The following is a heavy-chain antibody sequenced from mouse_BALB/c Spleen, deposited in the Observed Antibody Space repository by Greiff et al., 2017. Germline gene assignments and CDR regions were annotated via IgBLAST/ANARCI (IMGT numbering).Heavy chain of an antibody. CDR1: GFTFSSFG. D-gene: IGHD2-3*01. J-gene: IGHJ2*01. V-gene: IGHV5-17*02. CDR3: ARERNYEGYYED. CDR2: ISSGSSTI. Sequence: EVQRVESGGGLVQPGGSRKLSCAASGFTFSSFGMHWVRQAPEKGLEWVAYISSGSSTIYYADTVKGRFTISRDNPKNTLFLQMTSLRSEDTAMYYSARERNYEGYYEDWGEETTLTESS.